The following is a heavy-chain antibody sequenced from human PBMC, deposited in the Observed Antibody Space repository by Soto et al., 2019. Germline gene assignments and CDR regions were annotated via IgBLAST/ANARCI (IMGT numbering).Heavy chain of an antibody. CDR2: IYYSGAT. D-gene: IGHD2-15*01. V-gene: IGHV4-31*03. J-gene: IGHJ6*02. CDR3: ARGGLGYCSGGSCYSAQLSRYYYGMDV. Sequence: SATLSLTCTVSGGSISSGGYYWSWIRQHPGKGLEWIGYIYYSGATYYNPSLKGRVTISVDTSKNQFSLKLSSVTAADTAVYYCARGGLGYCSGGSCYSAQLSRYYYGMDVWGQGTTVT. CDR1: GGSISSGGYY.